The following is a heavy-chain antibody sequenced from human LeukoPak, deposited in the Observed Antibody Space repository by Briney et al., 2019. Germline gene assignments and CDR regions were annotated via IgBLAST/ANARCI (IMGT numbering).Heavy chain of an antibody. CDR1: GFTFSSYA. J-gene: IGHJ4*02. D-gene: IGHD5-12*01. V-gene: IGHV3-23*01. Sequence: PGTSLRLSCAASGFTFSSYAMSWVRQAPGKGLEWVSAISDNGGSTYYGDSVKGRFTISRDSSKNTLYLQMSSLSAEDTAVYYCARGAYSGYDLVYWGQGTLVTVSS. CDR3: ARGAYSGYDLVY. CDR2: ISDNGGST.